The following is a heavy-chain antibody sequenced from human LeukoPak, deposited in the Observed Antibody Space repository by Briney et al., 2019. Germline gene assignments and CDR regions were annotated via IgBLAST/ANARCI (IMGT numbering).Heavy chain of an antibody. J-gene: IGHJ4*02. Sequence: PGGSLRLSCAAAGFTFSTYAMHWVRQAQGKGLEWVAVISYDGSNKYYADSVKGRFTISRDNSKNTLYLQMNSLRAEDTAVYYCAGREVAVAGNYFDYWGQGTLVTVSS. CDR3: AGREVAVAGNYFDY. D-gene: IGHD6-19*01. CDR2: ISYDGSNK. V-gene: IGHV3-30*04. CDR1: GFTFSTYA.